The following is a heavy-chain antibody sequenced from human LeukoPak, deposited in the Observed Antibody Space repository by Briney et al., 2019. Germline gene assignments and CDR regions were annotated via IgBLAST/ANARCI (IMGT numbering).Heavy chain of an antibody. V-gene: IGHV4-39*07. CDR3: ARDDSYYDSSGSHL. CDR2: IYYSGST. Sequence: SETLSLTCTVSGGSISSSSYYWGWIRQPPGKGLEWIGSIYYSGSTYYNPSLKSRVTISVDTSKNQFSLKLSSVTAADTAVYYCARDDSYYDSSGSHLWGQGTLVTVSS. D-gene: IGHD3-22*01. CDR1: GGSISSSSYY. J-gene: IGHJ4*02.